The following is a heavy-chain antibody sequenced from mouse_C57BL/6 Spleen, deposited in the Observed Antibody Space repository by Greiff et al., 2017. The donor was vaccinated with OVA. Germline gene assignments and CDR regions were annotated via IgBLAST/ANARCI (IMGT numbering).Heavy chain of an antibody. CDR1: GYSITSGYY. CDR2: ISYDGSN. Sequence: EVKLMESGPGLVKPSQSLSLTCSVTGYSITSGYYWNWIRQFPGNKLEWMGYISYDGSNNYNPSLKNRISITRDTSKNQFFLKFNSVTTEDTATYNCARDYGYDYFDYWGQGTTLTVSS. D-gene: IGHD2-2*01. J-gene: IGHJ2*01. CDR3: ARDYGYDYFDY. V-gene: IGHV3-6*01.